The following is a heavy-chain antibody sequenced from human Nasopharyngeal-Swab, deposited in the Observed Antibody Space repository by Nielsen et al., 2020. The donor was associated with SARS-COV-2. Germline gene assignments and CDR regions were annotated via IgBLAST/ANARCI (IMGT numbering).Heavy chain of an antibody. J-gene: IGHJ3*02. D-gene: IGHD6-13*01. CDR1: GGTFSSYA. Sequence: SVKVSRKASGGTFSSYAISWVRQAPGQGLEWMGRIIPILGIANYAQKFQGRVTITADKSTSTAYMELSSLRSEDTAVYYCARDRKQQLDDRAFDIWGQGTMVTVSS. CDR2: IIPILGIA. V-gene: IGHV1-69*04. CDR3: ARDRKQQLDDRAFDI.